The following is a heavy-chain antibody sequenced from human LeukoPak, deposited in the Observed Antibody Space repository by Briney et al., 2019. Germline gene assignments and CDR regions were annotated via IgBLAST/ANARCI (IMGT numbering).Heavy chain of an antibody. J-gene: IGHJ4*02. CDR3: AKVTPDPQVFFGVVHY. Sequence: GGFLRLSCAASGFIFSNFAMHWVRQAPGKGLESVAFIRFDGSDKYYADSVKGRFTVSRDNSKNTLYLQMNSLRVEDTAVYYCAKVTPDPQVFFGVVHYWGQGTLVTVSS. V-gene: IGHV3-30*02. CDR2: IRFDGSDK. D-gene: IGHD3-3*01. CDR1: GFIFSNFA.